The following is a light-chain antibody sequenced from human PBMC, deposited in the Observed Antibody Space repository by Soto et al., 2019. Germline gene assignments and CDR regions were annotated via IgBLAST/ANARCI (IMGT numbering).Light chain of an antibody. CDR1: QSVSNN. V-gene: IGKV3-15*01. J-gene: IGKJ1*01. CDR2: GAS. CDR3: QQYYNWWT. Sequence: EIVMTQSPATLSVSPGERATLSCRASQSVSNNLAWYQKNPGQAPRLLIYGASTSATGIPARFSGSGSGTELTLTISSLQSEDFAFYYCQQYYNWWTFGQGTRVDIK.